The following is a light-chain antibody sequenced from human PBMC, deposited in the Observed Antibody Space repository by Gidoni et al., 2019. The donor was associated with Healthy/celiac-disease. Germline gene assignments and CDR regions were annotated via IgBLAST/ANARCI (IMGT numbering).Light chain of an antibody. CDR3: KSYDSSLSGWV. V-gene: IGLV1-40*01. CDR1: SSNIGAGYD. J-gene: IGLJ3*02. CDR2: GNS. Sequence: QSVLTQPPSVSGAPGQRVTISCTGSSSNIGAGYDVHWYQQLPGTAPKLLIYGNSNRPSGVPDRFSGSKSGTSASLAITGLQAEDEADYYCKSYDSSLSGWVFGGGTKLTGL.